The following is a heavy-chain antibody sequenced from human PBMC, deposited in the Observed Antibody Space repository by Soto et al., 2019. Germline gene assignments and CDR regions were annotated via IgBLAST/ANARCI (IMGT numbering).Heavy chain of an antibody. CDR2: IIPIFGTA. CDR3: AINEGIDVSTSDY. CDR1: GGIFTRYD. J-gene: IGHJ4*02. D-gene: IGHD1-26*01. V-gene: IGHV1-69*13. Sequence: SVKVSCKASGGIFTRYDIRWVRQAPGQGLEWMGAIIPIFGTANYAQKFQGRVTITADASTSTAYMELSSLRSEDTAIYYCAINEGIDVSTSDYWGPGPLVTVSS.